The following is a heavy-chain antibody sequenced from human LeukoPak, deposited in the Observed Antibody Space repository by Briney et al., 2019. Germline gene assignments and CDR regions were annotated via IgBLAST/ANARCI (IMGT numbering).Heavy chain of an antibody. V-gene: IGHV4-30-4*08. CDR1: GGSISSGDYY. Sequence: SETLSLTCTVSGGSISSGDYYWSWIRQPPGKGLEWIGYIYYNGSTYYNPSLKSRVTISVDTSKNQFTLKLSSVTAADTAVYYCARTSLGGAWFDPWGQGTLVTVSS. J-gene: IGHJ5*02. D-gene: IGHD3-10*01. CDR2: IYYNGST. CDR3: ARTSLGGAWFDP.